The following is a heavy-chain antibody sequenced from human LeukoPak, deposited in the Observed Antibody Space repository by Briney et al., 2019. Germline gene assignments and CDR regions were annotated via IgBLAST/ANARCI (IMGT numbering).Heavy chain of an antibody. CDR2: ISSSDYA. Sequence: GGSLRLSCAASGFIFSPSGMTWVRQAPGKGLEWVSTISSSDYASYTDSVKGRFTISRDNSRNTVYLQMNSLRAEDTAVYYCANDLGWIQLNLGRGQGTLVTVSS. CDR3: ANDLGWIQLNLG. D-gene: IGHD5-18*01. J-gene: IGHJ4*02. V-gene: IGHV3-23*01. CDR1: GFIFSPSG.